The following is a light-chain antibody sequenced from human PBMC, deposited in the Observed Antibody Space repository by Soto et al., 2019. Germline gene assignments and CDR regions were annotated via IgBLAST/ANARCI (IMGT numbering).Light chain of an antibody. CDR3: QRYNNWPLT. J-gene: IGKJ4*01. V-gene: IGKV3-15*01. Sequence: EVVMRQSPATLSVSPGECATLSCRASQGIGDTLVWYQHKPGQTPRLLIYDTSTRATGVPARFSGSRSGTEFTLTINSLQSEDFAVYYCQRYNNWPLTFGGGTKV. CDR2: DTS. CDR1: QGIGDT.